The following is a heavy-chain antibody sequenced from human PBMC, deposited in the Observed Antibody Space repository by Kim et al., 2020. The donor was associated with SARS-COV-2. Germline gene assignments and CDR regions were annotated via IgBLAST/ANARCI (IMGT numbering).Heavy chain of an antibody. Sequence: GGSLRLSCAASGFTLSSYEMNWVRQAPGKGLEWVSYISSSGATIYYADSVRGRFTISRDNAKNSLYLQLNSLRVEDTAVYYCARTLAPSTGSAVRWGQGTLVTVSS. CDR2: ISSSGATI. V-gene: IGHV3-48*03. CDR3: ARTLAPSTGSAVR. CDR1: GFTLSSYE. D-gene: IGHD1-26*01. J-gene: IGHJ4*02.